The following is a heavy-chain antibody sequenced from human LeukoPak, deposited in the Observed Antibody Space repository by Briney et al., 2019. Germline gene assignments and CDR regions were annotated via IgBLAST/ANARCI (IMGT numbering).Heavy chain of an antibody. CDR2: MNPNSGNT. D-gene: IGHD1-7*01. CDR1: GYTFTSYD. V-gene: IGHV1-8*01. CDR3: ARDRITGTTDFDP. Sequence: ASVKVSCKASGYTFTSYDINWVRQATGQGLEWMGWMNPNSGNTGYAQKFQGRVTMTRNTSTSTAYMELSSLRSEDTAVYYCARDRITGTTDFDPWGQGTLVTVSS. J-gene: IGHJ5*02.